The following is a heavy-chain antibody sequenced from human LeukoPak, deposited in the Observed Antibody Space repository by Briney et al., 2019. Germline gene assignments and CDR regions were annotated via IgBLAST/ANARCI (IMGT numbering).Heavy chain of an antibody. CDR3: ARRGWYYYDSSGSTYFDY. V-gene: IGHV3-30-3*01. CDR2: ISYDGSKK. Sequence: GGSLRLSCAASGFTFSSYAMHWVRQAPGKGLDWVALISYDGSKKYYADSVKGRFTISRDNAKNSLYLQMNSLRAEDTAVYYCARRGWYYYDSSGSTYFDYWGQGTLVTVSS. CDR1: GFTFSSYA. D-gene: IGHD3-22*01. J-gene: IGHJ4*02.